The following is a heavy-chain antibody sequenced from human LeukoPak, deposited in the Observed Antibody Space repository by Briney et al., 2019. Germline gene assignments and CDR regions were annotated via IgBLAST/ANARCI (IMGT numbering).Heavy chain of an antibody. V-gene: IGHV5-51*01. Sequence: GESLKISCKGSGYTFSNYWIGWVRQMPGRGLECMGITYPGDSDTRYNPSFQGQVTISADKSITTAYLQWSSLKASDTAMYYCASYGDSGYGFDYWGQGTLVTVSS. D-gene: IGHD5-12*01. CDR3: ASYGDSGYGFDY. CDR2: TYPGDSDT. J-gene: IGHJ4*02. CDR1: GYTFSNYW.